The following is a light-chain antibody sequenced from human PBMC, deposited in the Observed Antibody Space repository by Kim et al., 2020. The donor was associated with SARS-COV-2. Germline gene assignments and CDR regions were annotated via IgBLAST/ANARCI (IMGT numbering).Light chain of an antibody. CDR2: AAS. J-gene: IGKJ4*01. CDR1: QSIDTS. V-gene: IGKV3-11*01. Sequence: PGETATRPCGATQSIDTSLAWYSRRTGQGPRLLVYAASTRAPGVPDRSSGSGSATTLTLTISSLGPQGLSTCYSQRRNSWRPAVTFGGGTKVDIK. CDR3: QRRNSWRPAVT.